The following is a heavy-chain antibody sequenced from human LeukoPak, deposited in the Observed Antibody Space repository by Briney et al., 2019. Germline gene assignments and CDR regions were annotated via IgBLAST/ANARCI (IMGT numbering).Heavy chain of an antibody. J-gene: IGHJ4*02. V-gene: IGHV3-53*05. Sequence: GGSLRLSCAASGFTVSSNYMSWVRQAPGKGLEWVSVIYSGGSTYYADSVKGRFTISRDNSKNTLYLQMNSLRAEDTAVYYCARGASNHYRLPLASIAGAGIDYWGQGTLVTVSS. CDR3: ARGASNHYRLPLASIAGAGIDY. D-gene: IGHD6-13*01. CDR2: IYSGGST. CDR1: GFTVSSNY.